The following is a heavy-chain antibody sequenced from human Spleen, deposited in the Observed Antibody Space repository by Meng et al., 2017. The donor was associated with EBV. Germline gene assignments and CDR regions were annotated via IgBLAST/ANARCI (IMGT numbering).Heavy chain of an antibody. D-gene: IGHD3-3*01. Sequence: QVQLQESGPGLVKPSQTLSRTGDVSGGSISSGNYYWSWIRQPPGKGLEWIGYISNSGSTYYNPSLKSRVTISVDTSENQFSLKLSSVTAADTAVYFCARAEWSAPYYFDYWGQGTLVTVSS. V-gene: IGHV4-30-4*01. CDR2: ISNSGST. CDR3: ARAEWSAPYYFDY. CDR1: GGSISSGNYY. J-gene: IGHJ4*02.